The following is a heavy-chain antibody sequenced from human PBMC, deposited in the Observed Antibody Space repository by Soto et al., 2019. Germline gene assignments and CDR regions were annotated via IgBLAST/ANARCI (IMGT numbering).Heavy chain of an antibody. Sequence: EVQLLESGGGLVQPGGSLRLSCAASGFTFGSYAMSWVRQAPGKGLEWVSAISGSGGSTYYADSVKGRFTISRDNSKNTLYLQMNSLRAEDTAVYYCAKSTALYCSGGSCYLGAFDIWGQGTMVTVSS. V-gene: IGHV3-23*01. CDR2: ISGSGGST. D-gene: IGHD2-15*01. J-gene: IGHJ3*02. CDR3: AKSTALYCSGGSCYLGAFDI. CDR1: GFTFGSYA.